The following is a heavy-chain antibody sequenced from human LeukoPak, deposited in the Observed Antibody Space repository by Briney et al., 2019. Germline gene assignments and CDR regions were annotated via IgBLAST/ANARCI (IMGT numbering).Heavy chain of an antibody. CDR2: ISSSGSTI. CDR1: GFTFSDYY. J-gene: IGHJ4*02. CDR3: AREAQTITMVRGYFDY. Sequence: GGSLRLSCAASGFTFSDYYMSWIRQAPGKGLEWVTYISSSGSTIYYADSVKGRFTISRDNTKNSLYLQMNSLRAEDTAVYYCAREAQTITMVRGYFDYWGKATLSPSPQ. V-gene: IGHV3-11*04. D-gene: IGHD3-10*01.